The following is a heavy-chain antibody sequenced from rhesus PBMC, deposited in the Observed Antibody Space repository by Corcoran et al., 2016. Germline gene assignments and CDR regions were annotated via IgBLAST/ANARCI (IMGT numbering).Heavy chain of an antibody. CDR3: ARGGPNSPD. J-gene: IGHJ4*01. CDR1: GGSISGNY. D-gene: IGHD1-44*01. Sequence: QVQLRESGPGPVKPSETLSLTCAVSGGSISGNYWTWTRQLPGQRLEWIGRVSDGGLIVYHPFLKSRVTISTDTSQNQFSLKLRSVTAADTAVYYCARGGPNSPDWGQGVLVTVSS. V-gene: IGHV4-173*01. CDR2: VSDGGLI.